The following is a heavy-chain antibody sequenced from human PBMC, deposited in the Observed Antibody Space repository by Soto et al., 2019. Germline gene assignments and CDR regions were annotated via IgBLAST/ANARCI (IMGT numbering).Heavy chain of an antibody. CDR1: GGTFSSYA. J-gene: IGHJ4*02. D-gene: IGHD1-26*01. CDR3: ATIVGATTDGTFDY. V-gene: IGHV1-69*13. Sequence: SVKVSCKASGGTFSSYAISWVRQAPGQGLEWMGGIIPIFGTANYAQKFQGRVTITADESTSTAYMELSSLRSEDTAVYYCATIVGATTDGTFDYWGQGTLGTVS. CDR2: IIPIFGTA.